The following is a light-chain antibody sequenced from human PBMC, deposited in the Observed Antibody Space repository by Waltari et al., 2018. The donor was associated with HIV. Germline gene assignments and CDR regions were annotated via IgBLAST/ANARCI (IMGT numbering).Light chain of an antibody. CDR3: QQANTFPPT. CDR1: QGISTW. Sequence: DIQMTQSPSFVSASVGDRVTITCRASQGISTWLAWYQQKPGKAPKFLIFAASSLQHGVPSRFSGSGSGTVFTLTISSLQPEDFATYFCQQANTFPPTFGQGTKVDIK. V-gene: IGKV1-12*01. CDR2: AAS. J-gene: IGKJ1*01.